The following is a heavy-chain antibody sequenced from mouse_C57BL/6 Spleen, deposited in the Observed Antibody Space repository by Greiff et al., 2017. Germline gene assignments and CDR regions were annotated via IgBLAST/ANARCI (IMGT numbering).Heavy chain of an antibody. Sequence: VQLQQSGAELVRPGASVKLSCTASGFNIKDDYMHWVKQRPEQGLEWIGWIDPENGDTEYASKFQGKATITADTSSNTAYLQLSSLTSEDTAVYYCKGNYVYAMDYWGQGTSVTVSS. V-gene: IGHV14-4*01. CDR2: IDPENGDT. D-gene: IGHD2-1*01. J-gene: IGHJ4*01. CDR3: KGNYVYAMDY. CDR1: GFNIKDDY.